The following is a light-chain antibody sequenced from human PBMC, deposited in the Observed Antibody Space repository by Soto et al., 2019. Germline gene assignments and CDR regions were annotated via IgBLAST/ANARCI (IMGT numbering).Light chain of an antibody. CDR3: QQYGDSPLT. CDR2: GAS. Sequence: EVVLTQSPGTLSLSPGERATLSCRASQNVYINSLAWYQQKPGQPPRLLIYGASTRAAAIQARFSGSGSGADFALSIDGLEPEDFAIYYCQQYGDSPLTFGPGTRVD. J-gene: IGKJ3*01. V-gene: IGKV3-20*01. CDR1: QNVYINS.